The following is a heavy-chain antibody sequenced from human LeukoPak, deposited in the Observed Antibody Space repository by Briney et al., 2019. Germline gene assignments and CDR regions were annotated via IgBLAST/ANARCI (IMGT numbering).Heavy chain of an antibody. CDR3: YLSGSFDY. Sequence: GGSLRLSRAASGFTVNNNYMTWVRQAPGKGLVWVSRINSDGSSTAYADSVKGRFTISRDNAKNTLYLQMNSLGVEDTAVYYCYLSGSFDYWGQGTLVIVSS. V-gene: IGHV3-74*01. CDR2: INSDGSST. D-gene: IGHD1-26*01. J-gene: IGHJ4*02. CDR1: GFTVNNNY.